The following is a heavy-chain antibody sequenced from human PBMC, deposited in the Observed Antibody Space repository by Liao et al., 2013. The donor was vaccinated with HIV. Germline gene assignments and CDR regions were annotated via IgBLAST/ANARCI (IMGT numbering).Heavy chain of an antibody. V-gene: IGHV4-34*01. J-gene: IGHJ4*02. CDR2: INHSGST. D-gene: IGHD5-24*01. Sequence: QVQLQQWGAGLLKPSETLSLTCAVYGGSFSGYYWSWIRQPPGKGLEWIGEINHSGSTNYNPSLKSRVTISVDTSKNQFSLKLSSVTAADTAVYYCARVLEKMATIEKLRLFDYWGQGTLVTVSS. CDR1: GGSFSGYY. CDR3: ARVLEKMATIEKLRLFDY.